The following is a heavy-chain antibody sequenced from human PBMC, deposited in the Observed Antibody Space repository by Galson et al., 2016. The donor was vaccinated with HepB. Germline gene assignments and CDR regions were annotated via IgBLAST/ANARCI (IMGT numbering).Heavy chain of an antibody. CDR1: GGTFSNYA. D-gene: IGHD5-12*01. J-gene: IGHJ2*01. V-gene: IGHV1-69*06. Sequence: SVKVSCKASGGTFSNYAISWVRQAPGQGLEWMGGIIPIFESATYAQKFQGRVTISADTSTSTAYLELRSLRSDDTAVYYCARGLLRRRSENWYLDLWGRGTLVTVSS. CDR3: ARGLLRRRSENWYLDL. CDR2: IIPIFESA.